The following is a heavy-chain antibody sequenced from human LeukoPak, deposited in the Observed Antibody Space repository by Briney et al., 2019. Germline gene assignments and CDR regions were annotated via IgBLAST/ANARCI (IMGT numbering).Heavy chain of an antibody. D-gene: IGHD6-19*01. J-gene: IGHJ4*02. CDR1: GFTVSSNY. V-gene: IGHV3-53*01. CDR2: IYSGGST. Sequence: PGGSLRLSCAASGFTVSSNYMSWVRQAPGKGLEWVSVIYSGGSTYYADSVKGRFTISRDNSKNTLYLQMNSLRAEDTAVYYCARGTVAGLQYYFDYWGQGTLVTVSS. CDR3: ARGTVAGLQYYFDY.